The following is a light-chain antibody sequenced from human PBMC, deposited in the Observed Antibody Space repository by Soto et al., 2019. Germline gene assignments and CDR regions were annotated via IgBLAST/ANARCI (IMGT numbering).Light chain of an antibody. CDR2: DVT. V-gene: IGLV2-14*03. CDR3: TSYTSSSTLV. CDR1: SSDVGSYNY. Sequence: QSALTQPASVSGSPGQSITISCTGTSSDVGSYNYVSWYQQHPGKVPKPIIYDVTYRPSGISNRFSGSKSGSTASLTISGLQAEDEADYYCTSYTSSSTLVFGGGTKLTVL. J-gene: IGLJ2*01.